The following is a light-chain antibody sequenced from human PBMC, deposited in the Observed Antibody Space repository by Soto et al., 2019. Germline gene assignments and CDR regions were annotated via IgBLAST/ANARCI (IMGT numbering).Light chain of an antibody. CDR1: QGISSY. CDR2: AAS. Sequence: AIRVTQSPSSFSAAAGDRVTITFRASQGISSYLAWYQQKPGKAPKLLIYAASTLQSGVPSRFSGSGSGTDFTLTISCLQSEDFATYYCQQYYSYWTFGQGTKVDIK. V-gene: IGKV1-8*01. CDR3: QQYYSYWT. J-gene: IGKJ1*01.